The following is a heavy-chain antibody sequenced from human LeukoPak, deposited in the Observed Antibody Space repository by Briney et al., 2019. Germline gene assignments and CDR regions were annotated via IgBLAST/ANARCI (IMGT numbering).Heavy chain of an antibody. D-gene: IGHD6-19*01. CDR2: ISWNSGSI. Sequence: GRSLRLSCAASGFTFDDYAMHWVRQAPGKGLEWVSGISWNSGSIGYADSVKGRFTISRDNAKNSLYLQMNSLRAEDMALYCCAKGYSSGWSDFDYWGQGTLVTVSS. V-gene: IGHV3-9*03. CDR1: GFTFDDYA. CDR3: AKGYSSGWSDFDY. J-gene: IGHJ4*02.